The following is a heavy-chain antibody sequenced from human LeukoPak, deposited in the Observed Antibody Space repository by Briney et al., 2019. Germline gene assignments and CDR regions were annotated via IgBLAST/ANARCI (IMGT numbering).Heavy chain of an antibody. CDR1: GYTFTGYY. J-gene: IGHJ4*02. Sequence: ASVKVSCKASGYTFTGYYMHWVRRAPGQGLEWMGWINPNSGGTNYAQKFQGRVTMTRDTSISTAYMELSRLRSDDTAVYYCARDSYCSSTSCYNTLDYWGQGTLVTVSS. D-gene: IGHD2-2*01. CDR3: ARDSYCSSTSCYNTLDY. V-gene: IGHV1-2*02. CDR2: INPNSGGT.